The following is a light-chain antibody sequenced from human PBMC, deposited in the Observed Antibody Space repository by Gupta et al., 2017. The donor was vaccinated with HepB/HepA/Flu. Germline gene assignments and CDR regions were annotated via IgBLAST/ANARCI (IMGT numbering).Light chain of an antibody. CDR1: SSNIGSNY. CDR2: RNN. CDR3: AAWDDSLSGWV. J-gene: IGLJ3*02. V-gene: IGLV1-47*01. Sequence: QSVLTQPPSASGTPGQRVTISCSGSSSNIGSNYVYWYQQLPGTAPKLLIYRNNQRPSGVPDRFAGSKSGTSASLDISGLRSEDEADDYCAAWDDSLSGWVFGGGTKLTVL.